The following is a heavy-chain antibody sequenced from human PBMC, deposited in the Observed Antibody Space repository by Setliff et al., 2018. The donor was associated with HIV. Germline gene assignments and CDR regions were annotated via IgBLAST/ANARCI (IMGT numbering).Heavy chain of an antibody. CDR2: IKEDGSEE. CDR1: GFLFHTYW. Sequence: GGSLRLSCAASGFLFHTYWMSWVRQAPGKGLEWVANIKEDGSEEYYVDSVKGRFTISRDNAENSLYLQMNSLRAADTAVYYCAKDTEGYYDSSGYINPYFDYWGQGTVVTVSS. J-gene: IGHJ4*02. V-gene: IGHV3-7*05. D-gene: IGHD3-22*01. CDR3: AKDTEGYYDSSGYINPYFDY.